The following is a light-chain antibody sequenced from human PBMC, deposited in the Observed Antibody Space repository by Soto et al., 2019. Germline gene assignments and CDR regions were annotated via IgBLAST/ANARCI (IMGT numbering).Light chain of an antibody. CDR3: QHYNNWPPWT. CDR1: QSVSST. CDR2: GAS. Sequence: EMVMTHSQVPLSVSPGERATLSCRASQSVSSTLAWSHQKFGQAPRLLLYGASTRATGIPARFSGSGSGTDFTLTISSLQSEDFEVYYWQHYNNWPPWTFGKGTKVEIK. V-gene: IGKV3-15*01. J-gene: IGKJ1*01.